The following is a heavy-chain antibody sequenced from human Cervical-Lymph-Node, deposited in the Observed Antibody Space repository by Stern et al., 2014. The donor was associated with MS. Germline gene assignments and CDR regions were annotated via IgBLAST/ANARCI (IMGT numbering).Heavy chain of an antibody. V-gene: IGHV1-69*01. D-gene: IGHD1-14*01. J-gene: IGHJ3*02. Sequence: VQLVESGAEVKRPGSSVKVSCKTSGDTFSNFAINWVRQAPGQGLEWMGGIIPIYAPASYAQKFRGRVTIPADESTDTVFMELNSLRSEDTALYYCAKAVPNHDAFDIWGQGTMFTVFS. CDR2: IIPIYAPA. CDR1: GDTFSNFA. CDR3: AKAVPNHDAFDI.